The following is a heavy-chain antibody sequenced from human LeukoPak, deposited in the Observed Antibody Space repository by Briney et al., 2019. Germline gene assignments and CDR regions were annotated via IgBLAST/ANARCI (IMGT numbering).Heavy chain of an antibody. V-gene: IGHV4-39*01. CDR2: IYYSGST. J-gene: IGHJ2*01. CDR3: ARLSNDYGDYAGYWYFDL. CDR1: GGSISSSSYY. Sequence: SETLSLTCTVSGGSISSSSYYWGWMRQPPGKGLEWIGSIYYSGSTYYDPSLKSRVTISVDTSKNQFSLKLSSVTAADTAVYYCARLSNDYGDYAGYWYFDLWGRGTLVTVSS. D-gene: IGHD4-17*01.